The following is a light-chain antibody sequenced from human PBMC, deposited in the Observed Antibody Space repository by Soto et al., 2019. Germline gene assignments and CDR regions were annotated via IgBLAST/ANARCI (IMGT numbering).Light chain of an antibody. CDR1: QSVSGN. Sequence: EIVLTQSPATLSLSHGERATLSCRASQSVSGNLAWHQQKPGQAPRLLIYDASNRATGIPARFSGSGSGTDFTLTISSLEPEDFAVYYCQQRSNWPTFGGVTKVDIK. V-gene: IGKV3-11*01. J-gene: IGKJ4*01. CDR3: QQRSNWPT. CDR2: DAS.